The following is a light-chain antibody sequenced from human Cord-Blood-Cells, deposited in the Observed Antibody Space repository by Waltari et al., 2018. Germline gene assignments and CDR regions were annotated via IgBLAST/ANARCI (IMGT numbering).Light chain of an antibody. J-gene: IGKJ5*01. CDR1: QSVSSY. CDR3: QQRSNWPPIT. CDR2: DAS. V-gene: IGKV3-11*01. Sequence: VLTQPPATLSLSPGERATLFCTASQSVSSYLAWYQQKPGQAPRLLIYDASNRATGIAARCSGSGAVTDVTLTISSLEPEDFAVYYCQQRSNWPPITFGQGTRLEIK.